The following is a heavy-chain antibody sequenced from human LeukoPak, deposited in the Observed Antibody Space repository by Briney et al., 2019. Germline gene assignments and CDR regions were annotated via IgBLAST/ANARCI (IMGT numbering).Heavy chain of an antibody. V-gene: IGHV7-4-1*02. CDR3: ARVEGGTYYNNWFDP. CDR1: GYTFTSYA. Sequence: GASVKVSCRASGYTFTSYAMNWVRQAPGQGLEWMGWINTNTGNPTYAQGFTGRFVFSLDTSVSTAYLQISSLKAEDTAVYYCARVEGGTYYNNWFDPWGQGTLVTVSS. D-gene: IGHD1-26*01. J-gene: IGHJ5*02. CDR2: INTNTGNP.